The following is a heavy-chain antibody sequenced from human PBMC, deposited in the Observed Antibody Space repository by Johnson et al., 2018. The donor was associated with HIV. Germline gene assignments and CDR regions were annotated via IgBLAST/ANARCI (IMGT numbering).Heavy chain of an antibody. CDR1: GFTFSSYD. D-gene: IGHD1-26*01. CDR3: ARDRGGGSYHDAFDI. V-gene: IGHV3-13*01. CDR2: IGTAGDT. Sequence: VQLVESGGGLVQPGGSLRLSCAASGFTFSSYDMHWVRQATGKGLEWVSAIGTAGDTYSPGSVKGRFTISRDNSKNTLYLQMNSLRAEDTAVYYCARDRGGGSYHDAFDIWGQGTMVTVSS. J-gene: IGHJ3*02.